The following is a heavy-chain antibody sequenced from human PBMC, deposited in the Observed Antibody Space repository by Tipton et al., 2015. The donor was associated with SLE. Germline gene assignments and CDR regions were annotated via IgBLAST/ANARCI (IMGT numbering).Heavy chain of an antibody. CDR2: INHSGST. Sequence: TLSLTCAVYGGSFSGYYWSWIRQPPGKGLEWIGEINHSGSTNYNPSLKSRVTISVDTSKNQFSLKLSSVTAADTAVYYCARGPLLDLWGRSTLVTVSS. V-gene: IGHV4-34*01. D-gene: IGHD5/OR15-5a*01. J-gene: IGHJ2*01. CDR3: ARGPLLDL. CDR1: GGSFSGYY.